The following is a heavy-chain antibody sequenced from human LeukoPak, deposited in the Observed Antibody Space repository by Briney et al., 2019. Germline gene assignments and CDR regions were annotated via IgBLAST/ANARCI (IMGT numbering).Heavy chain of an antibody. CDR2: ISYDGSNK. Sequence: GGSLRLSCAASGFTFSSYAMHWVRQASGKGLEWVAVISYDGSNKYYADSVKGRFTISRDNSKNTLYLQMNSLRAEDTAVYYCAREGYYYGSGSSPHFDYWGQGTLVTVSS. CDR1: GFTFSSYA. J-gene: IGHJ4*02. CDR3: AREGYYYGSGSSPHFDY. V-gene: IGHV3-30*04. D-gene: IGHD3-10*01.